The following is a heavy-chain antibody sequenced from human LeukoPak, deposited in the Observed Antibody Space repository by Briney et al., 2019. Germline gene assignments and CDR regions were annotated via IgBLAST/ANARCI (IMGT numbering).Heavy chain of an antibody. V-gene: IGHV4-59*01. CDR1: GGSISPYY. J-gene: IGHJ4*02. D-gene: IGHD3-16*02. Sequence: SETLSLTCTVSGGSISPYYWTWIRQPPGKGLEWIGYIYYTGTTNYNPSLKSRATISVDTSKNQFSLRLSSVTAADTAVYYCARDSLHEYVWGSYRFFDYWGQGTLVTVSS. CDR2: IYYTGTT. CDR3: ARDSLHEYVWGSYRFFDY.